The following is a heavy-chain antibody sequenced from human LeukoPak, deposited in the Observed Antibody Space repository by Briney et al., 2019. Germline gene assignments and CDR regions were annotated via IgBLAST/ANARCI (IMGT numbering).Heavy chain of an antibody. Sequence: GSLRLSCAASGFTLSSYAMTWVRQAPGRGLEWVSSVDGGGGGTYYADSVKGRFTISRDNSKNTLYLQMNSLRAEDTAVYYCAKDRRSSGWYHPPYFQHWGQGTLVTVSS. D-gene: IGHD6-19*01. V-gene: IGHV3-23*01. CDR1: GFTLSSYA. CDR2: VDGGGGGT. CDR3: AKDRRSSGWYHPPYFQH. J-gene: IGHJ1*01.